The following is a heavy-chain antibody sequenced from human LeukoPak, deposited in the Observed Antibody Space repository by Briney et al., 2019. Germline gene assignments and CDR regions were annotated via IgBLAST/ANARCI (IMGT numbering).Heavy chain of an antibody. Sequence: PSETLSLTCAVYGGSFSGYYWSWIRQPPGKGLEWIGEINHSGSTNYNPSLKSRVTISVDTSKNQFSLKLSSVTAADTAVYYCARGWRYASYSSSPRWFDPWGQGTLVTVSS. D-gene: IGHD6-6*01. V-gene: IGHV4-34*01. J-gene: IGHJ5*02. CDR1: GGSFSGYY. CDR2: INHSGST. CDR3: ARGWRYASYSSSPRWFDP.